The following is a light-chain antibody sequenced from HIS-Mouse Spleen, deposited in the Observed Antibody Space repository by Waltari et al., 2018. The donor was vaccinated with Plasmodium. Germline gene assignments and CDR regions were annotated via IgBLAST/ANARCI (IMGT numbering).Light chain of an antibody. J-gene: IGLJ3*02. CDR2: KDS. V-gene: IGLV3-25*03. Sequence: SYELPQPPSVSVSPGQTARITCSGDASPPPTAYWYQQKPGQAPVLVIYKDSERPSGIPERFSGSSSGTTVTLTISGVQAEDEADYYCQSADSSGTWVFGGGTKLTVL. CDR1: ASPPPT. CDR3: QSADSSGTWV.